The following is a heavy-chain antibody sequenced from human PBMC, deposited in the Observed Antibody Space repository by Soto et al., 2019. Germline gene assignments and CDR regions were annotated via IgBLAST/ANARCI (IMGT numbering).Heavy chain of an antibody. CDR3: AGTSTYYYDSSGYYLDY. D-gene: IGHD3-22*01. Sequence: QVQLVQSGAEVKKPGSSVKVSCKASGGTFSSYAISWVRQAPGQGLEWMGGIIPIFGTANYAQKFQGRVTITADESTSTAYMELSSLRSEDTVVYYCAGTSTYYYDSSGYYLDYWGQGTLVTVSS. V-gene: IGHV1-69*01. CDR2: IIPIFGTA. J-gene: IGHJ4*02. CDR1: GGTFSSYA.